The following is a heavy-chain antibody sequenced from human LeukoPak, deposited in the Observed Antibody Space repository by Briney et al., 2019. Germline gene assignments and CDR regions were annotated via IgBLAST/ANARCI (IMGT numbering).Heavy chain of an antibody. CDR2: INTNTGNP. D-gene: IGHD6-13*01. Sequence: ASVKVSCKASGYTFTGYYMHWVRQAPGQGLEWMGWINTNTGNPTYAQGFTGRFVFSLDTSVSTAYLQISSLKAEDTAVYYCATRYSSSHYYYMGVWGKGTTVTVSS. J-gene: IGHJ6*03. CDR3: ATRYSSSHYYYMGV. V-gene: IGHV7-4-1*02. CDR1: GYTFTGYY.